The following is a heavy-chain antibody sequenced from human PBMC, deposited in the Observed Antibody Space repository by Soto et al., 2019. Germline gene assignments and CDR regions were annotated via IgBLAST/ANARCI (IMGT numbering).Heavy chain of an antibody. CDR2: IIPIFETA. CDR1: GGTFNSHA. Sequence: QVHLVQSGAEVKKPGSSVKVSCKASGGTFNSHAISWVRQAPGHGLEWLGGIIPIFETANYEQNFQGRVTITADESTNTAHLDLKILASEDKAIYYFQVGDRSSLFSNYWCQGTQGTGST. J-gene: IGHJ4*02. CDR3: QVGDRSSLFSNY. D-gene: IGHD4-17*01. V-gene: IGHV1-69*01.